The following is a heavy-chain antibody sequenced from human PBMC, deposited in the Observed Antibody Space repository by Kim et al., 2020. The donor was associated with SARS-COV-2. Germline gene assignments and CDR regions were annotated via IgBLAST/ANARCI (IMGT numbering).Heavy chain of an antibody. CDR2: ISYDGSNK. V-gene: IGHV3-30*18. CDR1: GFTFSSYG. D-gene: IGHD6-19*01. Sequence: GGSLRLSCAASGFTFSSYGMHWVRQAPGKGLEWVAVISYDGSNKYYADSVKGRFTISRDNSKNTLYLQMNSLRAEDTAVYYCAKDPSSSGSDWYFDLWGRGTLVTVSS. J-gene: IGHJ2*01. CDR3: AKDPSSSGSDWYFDL.